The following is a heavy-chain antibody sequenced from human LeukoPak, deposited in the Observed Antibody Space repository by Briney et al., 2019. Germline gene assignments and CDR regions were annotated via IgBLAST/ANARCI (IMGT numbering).Heavy chain of an antibody. Sequence: ASVKLSCKASGYTFTSYGISWVRQAPGQGLEWMGWISAYNGNTNYAQKLQGRVTMTTDTSTSTAYMELRSLRSDDTAVYYCARVNAAAGRYYYYYYGMDVWGQGTTVTVSS. CDR3: ARVNAAAGRYYYYYYGMDV. J-gene: IGHJ6*02. D-gene: IGHD6-13*01. CDR1: GYTFTSYG. CDR2: ISAYNGNT. V-gene: IGHV1-18*01.